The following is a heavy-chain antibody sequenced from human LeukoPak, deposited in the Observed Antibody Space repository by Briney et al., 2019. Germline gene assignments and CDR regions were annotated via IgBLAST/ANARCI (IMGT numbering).Heavy chain of an antibody. J-gene: IGHJ3*02. D-gene: IGHD3-9*01. Sequence: ASVKVSCKASGYTFTGYYMHWVRQAPGQGLEWMGRINPNSGGTNYAQKFQGRVTMTRDTSISTAYMELSRLRSDDTAVYYCARVDDILTGPYHDAFDIWGQGTMVTVSS. CDR3: ARVDDILTGPYHDAFDI. V-gene: IGHV1-2*02. CDR2: INPNSGGT. CDR1: GYTFTGYY.